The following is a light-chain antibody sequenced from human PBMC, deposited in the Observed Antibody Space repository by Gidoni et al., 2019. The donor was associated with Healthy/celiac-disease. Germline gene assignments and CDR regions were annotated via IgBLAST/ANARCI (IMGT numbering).Light chain of an antibody. CDR3: QQSYSTPPFT. V-gene: IGKV1-39*01. CDR1: QSISSY. CDR2: AAS. Sequence: DIQLTHSPSSLSASVGDRVTITCRASQSISSYLNWYQQKPGKAPKLLSYAASSLQSGVPSRFSGSGSGTDYTLTISSLQPEDVATYYCQQSYSTPPFTFGPGTKVDIK. J-gene: IGKJ3*01.